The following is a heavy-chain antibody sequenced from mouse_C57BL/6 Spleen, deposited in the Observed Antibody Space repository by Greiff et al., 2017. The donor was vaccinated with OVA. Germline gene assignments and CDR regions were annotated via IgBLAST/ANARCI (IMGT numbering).Heavy chain of an antibody. CDR3: ARSWDDAMDY. CDR1: GYTFTDYY. CDR2: IYPGSGNT. J-gene: IGHJ4*01. V-gene: IGHV1-84*01. D-gene: IGHD4-1*01. Sequence: VVEPGASVKISCKASGYTFTDYYINWVKQRPGQGLEWIGWIYPGSGNTKYNEKFKGKATLTVDTSSSTAYMQLSSLTSEDSAVYFCARSWDDAMDYWGQGTSVTVSS.